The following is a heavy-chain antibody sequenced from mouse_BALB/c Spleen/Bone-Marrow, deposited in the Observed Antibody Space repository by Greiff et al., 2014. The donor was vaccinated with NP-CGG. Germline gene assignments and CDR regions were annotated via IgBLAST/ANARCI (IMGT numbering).Heavy chain of an antibody. V-gene: IGHV5-17*02. CDR1: GFTFSSFG. Sequence: EVMLVESGGGLVQPGGSRKLSCVVSGFTFSSFGMHWVRQAPEKGLEWVAYLSSGSSTIYYTDTVKGRFTISRDNPKNTLFLQMTSLRSEDTAMYYCARSSYHGNYGYAMDYWGQGTSVTVTS. D-gene: IGHD2-10*01. CDR2: LSSGSSTI. J-gene: IGHJ4*01. CDR3: ARSSYHGNYGYAMDY.